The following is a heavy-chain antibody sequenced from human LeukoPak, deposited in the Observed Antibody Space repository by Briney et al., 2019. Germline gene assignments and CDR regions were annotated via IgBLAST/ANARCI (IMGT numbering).Heavy chain of an antibody. J-gene: IGHJ6*04. D-gene: IGHD3-22*01. CDR1: EFAFRDYR. CDR3: ARDPTDSSGWDV. CDR2: ISSTGGTI. V-gene: IGHV3-48*01. Sequence: SEFAFRDYRMNFVRHPPRKRMEWVSFISSTGGTIYYADAVKGRFTVSRDNAKNSLLLQMNSLRAEDTAVYYCARDPTDSSGWDVWGKGTTVTVSS.